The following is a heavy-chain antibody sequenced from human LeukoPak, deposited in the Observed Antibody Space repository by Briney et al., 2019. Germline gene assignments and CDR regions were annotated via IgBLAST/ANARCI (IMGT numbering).Heavy chain of an antibody. Sequence: TGGSLRLSCAASGSTFSSYAMSWVRQAPEKGLEWVSDISGSGASTYYADSVKGRFTISRDKSKNTVYLQMNSLRAEDTAIYYCVKLRYSGYGPGDYWGQGTLVTVSS. CDR1: GSTFSSYA. CDR3: VKLRYSGYGPGDY. CDR2: ISGSGAST. J-gene: IGHJ4*02. D-gene: IGHD5-12*01. V-gene: IGHV3-23*01.